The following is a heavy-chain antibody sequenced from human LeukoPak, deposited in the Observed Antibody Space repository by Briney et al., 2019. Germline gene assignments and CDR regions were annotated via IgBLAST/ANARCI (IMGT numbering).Heavy chain of an antibody. J-gene: IGHJ5*02. CDR2: INHSGST. Sequence: PSETLSLTCAVYGGSFSGYYWSWIRQPPGKGLEWIGEINHSGSTNYNPSLKSRVTISVDTSKNQFSLKLSSVTAADTAVYYCARDLGRWYNWFDPWGQGTLVTVSS. V-gene: IGHV4-34*01. CDR3: ARDLGRWYNWFDP. D-gene: IGHD3-16*01. CDR1: GGSFSGYY.